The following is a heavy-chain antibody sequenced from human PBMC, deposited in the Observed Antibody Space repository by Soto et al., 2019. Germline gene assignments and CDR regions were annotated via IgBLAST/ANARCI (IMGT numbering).Heavy chain of an antibody. J-gene: IGHJ4*02. CDR3: ARAVSSGWRDDY. Sequence: QVQLVESGGGVVQPGRSLRLSCAASGFTFSSYGMHWVRQAPGKGLVWVAVIWYDGSNKYYADSVKGRFTISRDNSKNPLYLEMNSLRAEGTAVYYWARAVSSGWRDDYWGQGTLVTVSS. CDR2: IWYDGSNK. V-gene: IGHV3-33*01. CDR1: GFTFSSYG. D-gene: IGHD6-19*01.